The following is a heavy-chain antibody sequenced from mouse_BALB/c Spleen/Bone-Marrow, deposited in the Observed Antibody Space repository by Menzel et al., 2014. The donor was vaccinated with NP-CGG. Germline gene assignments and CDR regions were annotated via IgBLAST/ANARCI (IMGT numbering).Heavy chain of an antibody. CDR1: GFDFSRYW. V-gene: IGHV4-1*02. D-gene: IGHD1-1*01. J-gene: IGHJ3*01. Sequence: EVMLVESGGGLVQPGGSLKPSCAASGFDFSRYWMSWVRQAPGKGLEWIGEINPDSSTINYTPSLKDKFIISRDNAKNTLYLQMSKVGSEDTALYYCARLSYYGRFAYWGQGTLVTVSA. CDR2: INPDSSTI. CDR3: ARLSYYGRFAY.